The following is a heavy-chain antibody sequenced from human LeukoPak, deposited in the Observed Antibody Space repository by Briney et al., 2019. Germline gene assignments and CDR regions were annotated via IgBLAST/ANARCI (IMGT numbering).Heavy chain of an antibody. CDR2: ISGSGGAT. CDR3: AKDHLPGIVVADRDY. V-gene: IGHV3-23*01. D-gene: IGHD6-19*01. CDR1: GFIFSRYG. Sequence: GGTLRLSCAASGFIFSRYGMSWVRQAPGKGLEWVSAISGSGGATYYADSVKGRFTVSSDNSKNTVYLQITSVRAEDTGVYYCAKDHLPGIVVADRDYWGQGTLVTVSS. J-gene: IGHJ4*02.